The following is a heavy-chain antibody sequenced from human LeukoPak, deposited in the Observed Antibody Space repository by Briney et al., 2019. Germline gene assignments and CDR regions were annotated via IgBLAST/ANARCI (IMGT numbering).Heavy chain of an antibody. D-gene: IGHD3-10*01. CDR1: GFTFSSYA. J-gene: IGHJ4*02. Sequence: GRSLRLSCAASGFTFSSYAMHWVRQAPGKGLEWVAVISYDGSNKYYADSVKGRFTISRDNAKNTLYLQMNSLRAEDTAVYYCARDRAMVRGVIENWGQGTLVTVSS. CDR3: ARDRAMVRGVIEN. CDR2: ISYDGSNK. V-gene: IGHV3-30*07.